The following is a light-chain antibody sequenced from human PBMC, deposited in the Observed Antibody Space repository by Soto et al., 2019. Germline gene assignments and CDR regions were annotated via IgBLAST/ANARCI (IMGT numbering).Light chain of an antibody. V-gene: IGKV1-5*01. CDR3: QQYKGYSGT. Sequence: DIQMTQSPSTLSASVGDTVTITSRASQSINKLLAWYQQKPGKAPNLLIYEISTLKSGVPSRFSGSGSGTEFNLTISSLHPDDFATYYCQQYKGYSGTFGQGTKLDIK. J-gene: IGKJ2*01. CDR2: EIS. CDR1: QSINKL.